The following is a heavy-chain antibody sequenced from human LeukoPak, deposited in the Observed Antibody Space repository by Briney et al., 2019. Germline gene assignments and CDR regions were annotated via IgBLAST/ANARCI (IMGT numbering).Heavy chain of an antibody. J-gene: IGHJ4*02. CDR1: GGSIRSYY. CDR2: IYHSGST. CDR3: ARGSITTTTE. Sequence: PSETLSLTCTVSGGSIRSYYWSWIRQPPGKGLEWIGSIYHSGSTYYNPSLKSRVTISVDTSKNQFSLKLSSVTAADTAVYYCARGSITTTTEWGQGTLVTVSS. D-gene: IGHD3-3*01. V-gene: IGHV4-38-2*02.